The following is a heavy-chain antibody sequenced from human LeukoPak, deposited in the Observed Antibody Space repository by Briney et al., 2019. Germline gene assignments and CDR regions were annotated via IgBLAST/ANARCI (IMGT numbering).Heavy chain of an antibody. V-gene: IGHV3-23*01. D-gene: IGHD5-12*01. CDR3: ARCVMGDSGYDLDY. CDR2: MSSSDDGR. J-gene: IGHJ4*02. Sequence: PGGSLRLSCATSGFSFSSYAMSWVRQAPGKGLEWVSAMSSSDDGRYYAASVRGRSTISRDNAKNSLYLQMNSLRAEDTAVYYCARCVMGDSGYDLDYWGQGTLVTVSS. CDR1: GFSFSSYA.